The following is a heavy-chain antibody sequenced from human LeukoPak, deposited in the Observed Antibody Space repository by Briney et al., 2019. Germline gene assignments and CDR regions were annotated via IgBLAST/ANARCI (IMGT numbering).Heavy chain of an antibody. V-gene: IGHV3-49*04. D-gene: IGHD3-10*01. Sequence: GRSLRLSCTASGFTFGDYGMSWVRQAPGKGLEWVGFIRSKAYGGTTEYAASVKGRFTISRDDSKSIAYLQMNSLKTEDTAVYYCSGSFGELTFFDYWGQGTLVTVSS. J-gene: IGHJ4*02. CDR2: IRSKAYGGTT. CDR3: SGSFGELTFFDY. CDR1: GFTFGDYG.